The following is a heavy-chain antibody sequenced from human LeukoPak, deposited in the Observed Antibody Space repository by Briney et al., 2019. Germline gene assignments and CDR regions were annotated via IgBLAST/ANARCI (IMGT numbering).Heavy chain of an antibody. V-gene: IGHV3-53*04. D-gene: IGHD1-1*01. Sequence: GGSLRLSCAASGFTVSSNYMSWVRQAPGRGLEWVSVIYSGGSTYYADSVKGRFTISRHNSKNTLYLQMNSLRAEDTAVYYCARASKSELYNWVYFDYWGQGTLVTVSS. CDR1: GFTVSSNY. CDR3: ARASKSELYNWVYFDY. J-gene: IGHJ4*02. CDR2: IYSGGST.